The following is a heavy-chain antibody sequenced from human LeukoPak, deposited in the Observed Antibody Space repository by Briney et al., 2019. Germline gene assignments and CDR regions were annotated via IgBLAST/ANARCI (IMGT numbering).Heavy chain of an antibody. D-gene: IGHD4-17*01. CDR1: GYTFTTYG. J-gene: IGHJ3*02. CDR3: ARTTVTTSDDAFDI. Sequence: VASVTVSRTASGYTFTTYGISWVRQAPGQGLEWMGWISAYNGNTNYAQKLQGRVTMTTETSTSTAYMELRSLRSDDTAVYYCARTTVTTSDDAFDIWGQGTMVTVSS. CDR2: ISAYNGNT. V-gene: IGHV1-18*01.